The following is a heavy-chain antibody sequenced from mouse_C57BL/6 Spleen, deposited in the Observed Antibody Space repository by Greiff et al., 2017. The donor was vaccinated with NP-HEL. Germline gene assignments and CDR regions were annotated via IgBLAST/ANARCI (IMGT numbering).Heavy chain of an antibody. J-gene: IGHJ3*01. CDR2: INPNNGGT. D-gene: IGHD2-2*01. CDR3: APYGYDSAWFAY. V-gene: IGHV1-26*01. CDR1: GYTFTDYY. Sequence: EVQLQQSGPELVKPGASVKISCKASGYTFTDYYMNWVKQSHGKSLEWIGDINPNNGGTSYNQKFKGKATLTVDKSSSTAYMELRSLTSEDSAVYYCAPYGYDSAWFAYWGQGTLVTVSA.